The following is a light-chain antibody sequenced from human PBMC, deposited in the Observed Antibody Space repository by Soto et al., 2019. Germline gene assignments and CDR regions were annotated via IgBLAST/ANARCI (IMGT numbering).Light chain of an antibody. CDR1: QSISSSF. J-gene: IGKJ5*01. Sequence: EIVLTQSPGILSLSQGERASLSCGASQSISSSFLAWYQQKPGQAHRLLIYGAYSRATGIHDRFSGTGSETDFTLTISRLEPEEFAVYYCKQYDNSPITFGQGTRLEIK. V-gene: IGKV3-20*01. CDR2: GAY. CDR3: KQYDNSPIT.